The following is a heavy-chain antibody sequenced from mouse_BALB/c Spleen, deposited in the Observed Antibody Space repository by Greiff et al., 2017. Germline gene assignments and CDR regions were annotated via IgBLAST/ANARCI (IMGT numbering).Heavy chain of an antibody. CDR1: WFSLTSYG. V-gene: IGHV2-9*02. CDR3: ARDYSFAY. D-gene: IGHD1-1*01. J-gene: IGHJ3*01. CDR2: IWAGGST. Sequence: QVQLKESGPGLVAPSQSLSITCTVSWFSLTSYGVHWVRQPPGKGLEWLGVIWAGGSTNYNSALMSRLSISKDNSKSQVFLKMNSLQTDDTAMYYCARDYSFAYWGQGTLVTVSA.